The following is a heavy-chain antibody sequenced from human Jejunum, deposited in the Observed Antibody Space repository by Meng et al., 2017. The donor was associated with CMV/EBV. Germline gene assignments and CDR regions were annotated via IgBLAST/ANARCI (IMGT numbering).Heavy chain of an antibody. J-gene: IGHJ3*02. CDR1: VSSKDVT. CDR2: TSYRSTWYN. V-gene: IGHV6-1*01. CDR3: VTRSKFNLVWSFDI. Sequence: VSSKDVTWDWIRQSPSGGLEWLGRTSYRSTWYNDYAQSVKGRISVTPDTSKNQFSLELNSVSPADAAVYYCVTRSKFNLVWSFDIWGQGTTVTVSS. D-gene: IGHD6-6*01.